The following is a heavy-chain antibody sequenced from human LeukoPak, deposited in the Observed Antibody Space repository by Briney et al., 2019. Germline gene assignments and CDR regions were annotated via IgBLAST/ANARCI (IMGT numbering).Heavy chain of an antibody. Sequence: PGGSLRRSCADSGYTFSSHSMVWVRQAPGNGLEWVSSIISSSSYIYYADSVKGRFTISRDNGKNSLYLQMNSVNGEDTAVYYCAREGPRSSGSDYWVQGTLVTVSS. D-gene: IGHD6-19*01. CDR1: GYTFSSHS. V-gene: IGHV3-21*01. CDR2: IISSSSYI. J-gene: IGHJ4*02. CDR3: AREGPRSSGSDY.